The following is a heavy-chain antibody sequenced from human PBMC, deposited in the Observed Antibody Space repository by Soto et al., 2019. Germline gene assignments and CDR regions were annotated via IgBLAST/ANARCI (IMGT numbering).Heavy chain of an antibody. Sequence: SGTLSLTCTVSGGSISSYYWSWIRQPPGKGLEWIGYIYYSGSTNYNPSLKSRVTISVDTSKNQFSLKLSSVTAADTAVYYCACYYDSSGYYPFGPWGQGTLVPVSS. CDR2: IYYSGST. V-gene: IGHV4-59*01. CDR1: GGSISSYY. CDR3: ACYYDSSGYYPFGP. J-gene: IGHJ5*02. D-gene: IGHD3-22*01.